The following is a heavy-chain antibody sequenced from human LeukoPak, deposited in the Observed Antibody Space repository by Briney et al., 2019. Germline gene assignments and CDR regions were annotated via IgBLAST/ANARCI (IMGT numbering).Heavy chain of an antibody. CDR3: ARSRWELDAHY. CDR1: GYSFATKY. CDR2: INPASGVT. V-gene: IGHV1-2*02. J-gene: IGHJ4*02. D-gene: IGHD1-26*01. Sequence: ASVKVSCKASGYSFATKYMHWVRQAHGQGLEWMGWINPASGVTHYAQKFQGRVTMSRDTSITTAYMELTGLISDDTAIYYCARSRWELDAHYWGQGTLVTVSS.